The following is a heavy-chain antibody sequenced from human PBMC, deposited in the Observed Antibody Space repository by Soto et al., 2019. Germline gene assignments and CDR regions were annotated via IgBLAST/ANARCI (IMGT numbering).Heavy chain of an antibody. V-gene: IGHV3-23*01. CDR1: GFTFSSYA. Sequence: EVQLLESGGGLVPPGGSLRLSCAASGFTFSSYAMSWVRQAPGKGLAWVSAISGSGGSTYYADSVKGRFTISRDNSKNTLYLQMNSLRAEDTAVYYCAKGRQDYGDYNYYYYGMDVWGQGNTVTVSS. D-gene: IGHD4-17*01. J-gene: IGHJ6*02. CDR2: ISGSGGST. CDR3: AKGRQDYGDYNYYYYGMDV.